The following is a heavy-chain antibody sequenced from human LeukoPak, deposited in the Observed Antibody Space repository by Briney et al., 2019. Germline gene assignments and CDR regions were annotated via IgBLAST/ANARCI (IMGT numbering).Heavy chain of an antibody. CDR1: GFDFRSYS. V-gene: IGHV3-48*01. CDR2: ISSLSGTI. Sequence: GGSLRLSCAASGFDFRSYSMNWVRQAPGKGLEWVSYISSLSGTIYYADSVKGRFIISRDNAKSSLFLQMNSLRAEDTSVYYCVRDQGGAVSYWGQGTLVTVSS. CDR3: VRDQGGAVSY. D-gene: IGHD3-16*01. J-gene: IGHJ4*02.